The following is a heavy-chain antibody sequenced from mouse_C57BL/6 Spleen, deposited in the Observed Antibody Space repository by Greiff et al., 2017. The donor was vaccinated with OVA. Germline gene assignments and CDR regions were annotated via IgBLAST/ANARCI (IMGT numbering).Heavy chain of an antibody. CDR2: IYPGSGST. V-gene: IGHV1-55*01. D-gene: IGHD2-4*01. J-gene: IGHJ4*01. CDR3: ARRYYDYFYYAMDY. CDR1: GYTFTSYW. Sequence: VQLQQPGAELVKPGASVKMSCKASGYTFTSYWITWVKQRPGQGLEWIGDIYPGSGSTNYNEKFKSKATLTVDTSSSTAYMQLSSLTSEDSAVYYCARRYYDYFYYAMDYWGQGTSVTVSS.